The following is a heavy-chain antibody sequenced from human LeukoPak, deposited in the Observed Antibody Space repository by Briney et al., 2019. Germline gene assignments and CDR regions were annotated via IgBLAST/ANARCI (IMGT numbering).Heavy chain of an antibody. J-gene: IGHJ3*02. CDR3: TTESRPYSGSYLEAFDI. CDR2: IKSKTDGGTT. V-gene: IGHV3-15*01. CDR1: GFTFSNAW. D-gene: IGHD1-26*01. Sequence: PGGSLRLSCAASGFTFSNAWMSWVRQAPGKGLEWVGRIKSKTDGGTTDYAAPVKGRFTISRDDSKNTLYLQMNSLKTEDTAVYYRTTESRPYSGSYLEAFDIWGQGTMVTVSS.